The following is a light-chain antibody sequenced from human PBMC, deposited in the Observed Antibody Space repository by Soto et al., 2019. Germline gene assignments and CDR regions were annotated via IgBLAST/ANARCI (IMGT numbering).Light chain of an antibody. CDR3: MQTLQPPCR. V-gene: IGKV2-28*01. CDR1: QSLLNSNGYNY. CDR2: LGS. Sequence: DIVMTQSPLFLPVTPGEPASISCRSSQSLLNSNGYNYLDWYLQKPGQSPQLLIYLGSNRASGVPDRFSGSGSGTDFTLKISRVEAEDVGIYYCMQTLQPPCRFGQGTKVEIK. J-gene: IGKJ1*01.